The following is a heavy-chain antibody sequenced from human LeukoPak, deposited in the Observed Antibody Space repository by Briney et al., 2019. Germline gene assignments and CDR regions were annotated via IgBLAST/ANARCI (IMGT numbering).Heavy chain of an antibody. CDR1: GYTFTSYG. D-gene: IGHD2-8*01. CDR3: ARLDCTNGVCYGWFDP. V-gene: IGHV1-18*01. Sequence: ASVKVSCKASGYTFTSYGISWVRQAPGQGLEWMGWISAYNGNTNYAQKLQGRVTMTTDTSTSTAYMELRSLRSDDTAVHYCARLDCTNGVCYGWFDPWGQGTLVTVSS. J-gene: IGHJ5*02. CDR2: ISAYNGNT.